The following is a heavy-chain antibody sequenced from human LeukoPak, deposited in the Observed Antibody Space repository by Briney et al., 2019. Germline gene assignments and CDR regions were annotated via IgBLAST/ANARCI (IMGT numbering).Heavy chain of an antibody. CDR3: ARDAVSTVTAGGIDY. CDR2: ISAYNGNT. D-gene: IGHD2-21*02. V-gene: IGHV1-18*01. Sequence: ASVKVSCKASGYTFTSYGISWVRQAPGQGLEWMGWISAYNGNTNYAQKLQGRVTMTTDASTSTAYMELRSLRYDDTAVYYCARDAVSTVTAGGIDYWGQGTLVTVSS. J-gene: IGHJ4*02. CDR1: GYTFTSYG.